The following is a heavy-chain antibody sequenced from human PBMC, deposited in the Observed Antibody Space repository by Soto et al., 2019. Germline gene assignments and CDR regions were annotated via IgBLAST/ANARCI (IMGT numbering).Heavy chain of an antibody. J-gene: IGHJ6*02. D-gene: IGHD3-10*01. CDR3: ASDLSGRADV. CDR1: GFTFSSYW. Sequence: GGSLRLSCAASGFTFSSYWMHWVRQAPGKGLVWVSRMNEDGGTTDYADSVKGRFTISRDNAKNTLYLQMNSLRVEDTAVYYCASDLSGRADVWGQGNTVTVSS. V-gene: IGHV3-74*01. CDR2: MNEDGGTT.